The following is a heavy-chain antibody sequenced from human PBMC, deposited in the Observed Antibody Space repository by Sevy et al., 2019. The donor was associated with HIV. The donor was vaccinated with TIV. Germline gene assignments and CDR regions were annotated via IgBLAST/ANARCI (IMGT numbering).Heavy chain of an antibody. J-gene: IGHJ4*02. Sequence: ASVKVSCKVSGYTLTELSIHWVRQAPGKGLEWLVTFDPKDGKTIYAQNFQGRVTMTEDTSTDTTYMELSSLRSEDTAVYYCASTRDYYDSSGYYFDYWGQGTLVTVSS. CDR2: FDPKDGKT. D-gene: IGHD3-22*01. V-gene: IGHV1-24*01. CDR1: GYTLTELS. CDR3: ASTRDYYDSSGYYFDY.